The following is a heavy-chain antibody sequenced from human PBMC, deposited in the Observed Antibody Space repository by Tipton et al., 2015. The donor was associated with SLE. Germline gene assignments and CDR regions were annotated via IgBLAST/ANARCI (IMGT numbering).Heavy chain of an antibody. D-gene: IGHD1-26*01. J-gene: IGHJ2*01. Sequence: GSLSFSCAASGFTFSLYAMSWVRQAPGKGLEWVSAFGAGGDTYYPASVKGRFTISRENAKNSLYLQMNSLKVGDTAVYYCARELTDTYSKGWYFDHWGRGTLVTVSS. CDR3: ARELTDTYSKGWYFDH. CDR1: GFTFSLYA. V-gene: IGHV3-13*01. CDR2: FGAGGDT.